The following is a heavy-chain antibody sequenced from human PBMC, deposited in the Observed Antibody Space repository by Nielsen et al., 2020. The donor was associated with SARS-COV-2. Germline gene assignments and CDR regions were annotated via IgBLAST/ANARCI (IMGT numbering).Heavy chain of an antibody. CDR3: ARDFGYKYGYYYYYYMDV. CDR2: ISGSSSYI. V-gene: IGHV3-21*01. Sequence: WIRQPPGKGLEWVSSISGSSSYIYCADSVKGRFTISRDNAKSSLYLQMNSLRAEDTAVYYCARDFGYKYGYYYYYYMDVWGKGTTVTVSS. D-gene: IGHD5-18*01. J-gene: IGHJ6*03.